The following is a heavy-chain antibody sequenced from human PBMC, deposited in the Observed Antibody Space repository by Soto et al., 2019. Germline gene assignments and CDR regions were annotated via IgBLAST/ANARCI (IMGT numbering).Heavy chain of an antibody. CDR3: TGTGGSCSSGLC. Sequence: EVQLVESGGGLVQPGGSLRLSCAASGFTFSSYWMSWVRQAPGKGLEWVANIKQDGSEKYYVDSVKGRFTISRDNAKNSLYVQLKSVRAEDTAVYYGTGTGGSCSSGLCWGQGTLVTVSS. CDR2: IKQDGSEK. J-gene: IGHJ4*02. CDR1: GFTFSSYW. D-gene: IGHD2-15*01. V-gene: IGHV3-7*01.